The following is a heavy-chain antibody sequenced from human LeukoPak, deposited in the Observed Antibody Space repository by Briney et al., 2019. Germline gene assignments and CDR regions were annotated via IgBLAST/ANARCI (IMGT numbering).Heavy chain of an antibody. Sequence: GASVKVSCKASGYTFTGYYMHWVRQAPGQGLEWMGWINPNSGGTNYAQKFRGRVTMTRDTSISTAYMELSRLRSDDTAVYYCARDLGFGELSYDYWGQGTLVTVSS. V-gene: IGHV1-2*02. CDR3: ARDLGFGELSYDY. J-gene: IGHJ4*02. CDR2: INPNSGGT. CDR1: GYTFTGYY. D-gene: IGHD3-10*01.